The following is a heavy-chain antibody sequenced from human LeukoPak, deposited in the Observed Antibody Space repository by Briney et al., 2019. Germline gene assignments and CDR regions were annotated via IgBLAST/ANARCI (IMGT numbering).Heavy chain of an antibody. D-gene: IGHD1/OR15-1a*01. Sequence: GASVKVSCKAFGFTVTGYYMHWVRQAPGQGLEWMGWINPNSGGTNYAQKFQGRVTMTRDTSISTAYMELSRLRSDDTAVYYCARDVSGTDAFDIWGQGTMVTVSS. CDR3: ARDVSGTDAFDI. V-gene: IGHV1-2*02. J-gene: IGHJ3*02. CDR2: INPNSGGT. CDR1: GFTVTGYY.